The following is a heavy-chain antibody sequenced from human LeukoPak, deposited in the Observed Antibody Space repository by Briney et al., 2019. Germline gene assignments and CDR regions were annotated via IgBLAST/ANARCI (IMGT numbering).Heavy chain of an antibody. CDR3: ARGSRGYSYG. CDR2: IYYSAST. J-gene: IGHJ4*02. CDR1: GGSVSSGSYY. D-gene: IGHD5-18*01. V-gene: IGHV4-61*01. Sequence: SETLSLTCTVSGGSVSSGSYYWSWIRQPPGKGLEWIGYIYYSASTNYNPSLKSRVTISVDTSNNQFSLKLSSVTAADTAVYYCARGSRGYSYGWGQGSLVTVSS.